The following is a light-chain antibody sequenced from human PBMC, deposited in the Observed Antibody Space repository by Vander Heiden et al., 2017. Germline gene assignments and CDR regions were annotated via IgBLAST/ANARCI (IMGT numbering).Light chain of an antibody. CDR2: LGS. CDR3: MQALQTPWT. V-gene: IGKV2-28*01. CDR1: QSLLHSNGYNY. J-gene: IGKJ1*01. Sequence: DIVMTQSPLSLPVTPGEPASISCRSSQSLLHSNGYNYLDWYLQKPGQSPQLLIYLGSNRASGVPDRFSGSGSGTDFTLKISRVEAEDVGVYYCMQALQTPWTFGQGTKLXIK.